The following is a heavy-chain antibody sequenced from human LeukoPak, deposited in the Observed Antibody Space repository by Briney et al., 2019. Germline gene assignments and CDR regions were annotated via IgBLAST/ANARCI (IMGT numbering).Heavy chain of an antibody. CDR3: ARDGVVAVAAAYYYGMDV. V-gene: IGHV1-18*01. J-gene: IGHJ6*02. Sequence: GASVKVSCKASGYTFTSYGISWVRQAPGQGLEWMGWISAYNGNTNYAQKLQGRVTMTTDTSTSTAYMELRSLRSDDTAVYYCARDGVVAVAAAYYYGMDVWGQGTTVTVSS. CDR2: ISAYNGNT. CDR1: GYTFTSYG. D-gene: IGHD2-15*01.